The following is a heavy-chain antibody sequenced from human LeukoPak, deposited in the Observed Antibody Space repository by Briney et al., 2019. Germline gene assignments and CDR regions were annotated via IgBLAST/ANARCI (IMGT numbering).Heavy chain of an antibody. D-gene: IGHD6-19*01. J-gene: IGHJ4*02. CDR3: ARADSSGWYVFDY. Sequence: ASVKVSCKASGYTFTSYYMHWVRQAPGQGLEWMGIINPSGGSTSYAQRFQGRVTMTRDTSTSTVYMELSSLRSKDTAVYYCARADSSGWYVFDYWGQGTLVTVSS. CDR1: GYTFTSYY. CDR2: INPSGGST. V-gene: IGHV1-46*01.